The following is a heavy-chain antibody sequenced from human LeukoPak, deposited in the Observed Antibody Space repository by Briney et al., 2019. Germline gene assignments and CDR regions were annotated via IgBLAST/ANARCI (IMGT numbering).Heavy chain of an antibody. CDR1: GGSISSGGYY. V-gene: IGHV4-31*03. D-gene: IGHD3-3*01. Sequence: SETLSLTCTVSGGSISSGGYYWSWIRQHPGQGLEWIGYIYYSGSTYYNPSLKSRVTISVDTSKNQFSLKLSSVTAADTAVYYCARVMDGVVITPTPPGWFDPWGQGTLVTVSS. CDR3: ARVMDGVVITPTPPGWFDP. J-gene: IGHJ5*02. CDR2: IYYSGST.